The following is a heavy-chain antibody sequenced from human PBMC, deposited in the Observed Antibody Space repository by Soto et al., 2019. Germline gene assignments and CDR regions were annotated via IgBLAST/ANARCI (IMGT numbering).Heavy chain of an antibody. CDR2: IIPIFGTA. J-gene: IGHJ6*02. V-gene: IGHV1-69*13. CDR1: GGTFSSYA. D-gene: IGHD2-15*01. CDR3: ARDLIVVNRYYYGMDV. Sequence: ASVKVSCKASGGTFSSYAISWVRQAPGQGLEWMGGIIPIFGTANYAQKFQGRVTITADESTSTAYMELSSPRSEDTAVYYCARDLIVVNRYYYGMDVWGQGTTVTVSS.